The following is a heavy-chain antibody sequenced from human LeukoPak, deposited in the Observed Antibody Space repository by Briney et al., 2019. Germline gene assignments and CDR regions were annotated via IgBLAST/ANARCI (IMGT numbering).Heavy chain of an antibody. J-gene: IGHJ4*02. CDR3: ARGSMGCSGGSCYDFDY. V-gene: IGHV4-59*01. CDR1: GGSISSYY. Sequence: SETLSLTCTVSGGSISSYYWSWIRQPPGKGLEWIGYIYYSGSTNYNPSLKSRVTISVDTSKNQFSLKLSSVTAADTAVYYCARGSMGCSGGSCYDFDYWGQGTLVTVSS. CDR2: IYYSGST. D-gene: IGHD2-15*01.